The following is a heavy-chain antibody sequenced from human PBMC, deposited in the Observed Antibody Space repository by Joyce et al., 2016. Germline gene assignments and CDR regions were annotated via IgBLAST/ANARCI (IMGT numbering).Heavy chain of an antibody. J-gene: IGHJ3*02. D-gene: IGHD1-26*01. CDR1: GFTFNNAG. CDR3: TTPYTGSRWAFAI. V-gene: IGHV3-15*01. CDR2: IKTITEGGTT. Sequence: EVQLVESGGGLVKPGGSLRLSCAASGFTFNNAGMSWVRQAPGKGLEWVCRIKTITEGGTTDYAAPVKGRFTISRDDSENTLYLQMNSLRTEDTAVYYCTTPYTGSRWAFAIWGQGTMVTVSS.